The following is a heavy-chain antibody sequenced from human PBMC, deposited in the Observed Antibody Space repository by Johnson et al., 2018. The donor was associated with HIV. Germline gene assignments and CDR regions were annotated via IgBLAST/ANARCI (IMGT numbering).Heavy chain of an antibody. V-gene: IGHV3-30*04. CDR1: GFTFSSYA. Sequence: QVQLVESGGGVVQPGRSLRLSCAASGFTFSSYAMHWVRQAPGKGVEWVAVISYDGSNKYYADSVKGRFTISRDNSKNTLYLQMNSLRAEDTAVYYCARDLRIYSSSTIRGDAFDIWGQGTMDTVSS. D-gene: IGHD6-13*01. CDR2: ISYDGSNK. CDR3: ARDLRIYSSSTIRGDAFDI. J-gene: IGHJ3*02.